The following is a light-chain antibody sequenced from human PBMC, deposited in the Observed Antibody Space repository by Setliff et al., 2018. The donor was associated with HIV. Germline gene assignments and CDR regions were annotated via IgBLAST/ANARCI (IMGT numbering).Light chain of an antibody. Sequence: QSVLTQPRSVSGSPGQSITISCTGTSSDFGAYDYVSWYQQHPGKAPKLIIFDVTERPSGVPDRSSGSKSGNTASLTISGLQSADEADYYCCSNAARPTFYVFGTGTKVTVL. CDR2: DVT. J-gene: IGLJ1*01. V-gene: IGLV2-11*01. CDR1: SSDFGAYDY. CDR3: CSNAARPTFYV.